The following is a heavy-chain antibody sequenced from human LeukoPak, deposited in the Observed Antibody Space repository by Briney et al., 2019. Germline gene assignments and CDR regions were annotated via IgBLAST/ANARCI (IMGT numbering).Heavy chain of an antibody. CDR2: ISSGSSTI. D-gene: IGHD3-22*01. Sequence: GGSLRLSCAASGFTFSDYYMSWIRQAPGKGLEWLAYISSGSSTIYYADSVKGRFTTSRDNAKNSLSLQMNSLRAEGTAVYYCARESSGYYDYWGQGTLVTVSS. CDR1: GFTFSDYY. V-gene: IGHV3-11*01. J-gene: IGHJ4*02. CDR3: ARESSGYYDY.